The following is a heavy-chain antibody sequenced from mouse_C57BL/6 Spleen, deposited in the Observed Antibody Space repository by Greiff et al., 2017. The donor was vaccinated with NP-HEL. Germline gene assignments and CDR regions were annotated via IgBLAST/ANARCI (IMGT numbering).Heavy chain of an antibody. V-gene: IGHV1-85*01. CDR3: AGGYDYDGAYAMDY. D-gene: IGHD2-4*01. CDR1: GYTFTSYD. CDR2: IYPRDGST. J-gene: IGHJ4*01. Sequence: QVHVKQSGPELVKPGASVKLSCKASGYTFTSYDINWVKQRPGQGLEWIGWIYPRDGSTKYNEKFKGKATLTVDTSSSTAYMELHSLTSEDSAVYFCAGGYDYDGAYAMDYWGQGTSVTVSS.